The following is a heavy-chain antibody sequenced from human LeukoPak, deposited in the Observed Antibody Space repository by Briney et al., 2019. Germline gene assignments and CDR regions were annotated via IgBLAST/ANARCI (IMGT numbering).Heavy chain of an antibody. V-gene: IGHV4-59*01. CDR1: GGSISSNY. CDR2: IYHSGST. J-gene: IGHJ4*02. CDR3: ARGVFSYYFDY. Sequence: SETLSLTCTVSGGSISSNYWSWIRQPPGKGLEWIGNIYHSGSTNYNPSLKSRVTILVDTSKNQFSLKLTSVTAAGTAVYYCARGVFSYYFDYWGQGTLVTVSS.